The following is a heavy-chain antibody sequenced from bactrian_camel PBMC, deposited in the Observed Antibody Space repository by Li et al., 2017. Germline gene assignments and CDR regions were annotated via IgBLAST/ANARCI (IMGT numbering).Heavy chain of an antibody. D-gene: IGHD7*01. CDR3: AGDVFTSGKNCPFGS. J-gene: IGHJ6*01. CDR1: DNTYIRYY. Sequence: HVQLVESGGGSVQAGSSMRLSCAGSDNTYIRYYCMGWFRQTPGKEREWVATILPDGETSYTDSVMGRFSITKDSTGYTLYLQMNNVKPDDTGMYYCAGDVFTSGKNCPFGSWGQGTQVTVS. V-gene: IGHV3S57*01. CDR2: ILPDGET.